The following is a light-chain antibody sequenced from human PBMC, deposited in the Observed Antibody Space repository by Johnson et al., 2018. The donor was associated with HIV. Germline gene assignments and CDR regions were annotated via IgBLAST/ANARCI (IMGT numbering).Light chain of an antibody. CDR3: GTWDSSLSVFYV. V-gene: IGLV1-51*02. J-gene: IGLJ1*01. Sequence: QSVLTQPPSVSAAPGQKVTISCSGSSSNIGNNYVSWYQQLPGTAPKLLIYENNKRPSGIPDRFSGSKSGPSATLGITGLQTGDEADYYCGTWDSSLSVFYVFGTGTKVTVL. CDR1: SSNIGNNY. CDR2: ENN.